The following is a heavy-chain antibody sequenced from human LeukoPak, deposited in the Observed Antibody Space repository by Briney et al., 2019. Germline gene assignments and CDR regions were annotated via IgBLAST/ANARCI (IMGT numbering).Heavy chain of an antibody. CDR2: ISWNSGSI. V-gene: IGHV3-9*01. J-gene: IGHJ6*03. CDR3: VRGGGSIRHSYYYYVDV. D-gene: IGHD2-15*01. CDR1: GFTFDDYA. Sequence: PGRSLRLSCAASGFTFDDYAMHWVRQAPGKGLEWVSGISWNSGSIGYADSVKGRFTISRDNARNSLYLQMNSLRDEDTALYYCVRGGGSIRHSYYYYVDVWGKGTSVTVSS.